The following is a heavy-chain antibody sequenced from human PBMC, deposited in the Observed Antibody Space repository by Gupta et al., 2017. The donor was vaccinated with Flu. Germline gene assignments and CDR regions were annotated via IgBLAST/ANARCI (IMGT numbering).Heavy chain of an antibody. CDR1: GGSISSYY. D-gene: IGHD5-24*01. V-gene: IGHV4-59*01. CDR2: IYYSGST. Sequence: QVQLQESRPGLVKPSETLSLTCTVSGGSISSYYWSWIRQPPGKGLEWIGYIYYSGSTNYNPSLKSRVTISVDTSKNQFSLKLSSVTAADTAVYYCASLGGYKQVDYWGQGTLVTVSS. J-gene: IGHJ4*02. CDR3: ASLGGYKQVDY.